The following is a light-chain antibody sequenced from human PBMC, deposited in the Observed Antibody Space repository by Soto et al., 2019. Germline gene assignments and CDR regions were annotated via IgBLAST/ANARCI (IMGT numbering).Light chain of an antibody. Sequence: QSALTQPPSASGSPGQSVTISCTGTSSDVGAYNLVSWYQQHPGKAPKLMIYEVTTRPSGVSDRFSGSKSGNTASLTISGLQAEDEADYYCSSYTSSSTPYVFGSGTKLTVL. CDR1: SSDVGAYNL. CDR2: EVT. V-gene: IGLV2-14*01. J-gene: IGLJ1*01. CDR3: SSYTSSSTPYV.